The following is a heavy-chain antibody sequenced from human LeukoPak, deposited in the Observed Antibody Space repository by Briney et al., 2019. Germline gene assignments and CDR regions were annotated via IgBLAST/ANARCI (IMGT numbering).Heavy chain of an antibody. D-gene: IGHD2-15*01. CDR1: GGTFSSYA. Sequence: ASVKVSCKASGGTFSSYAISWVRQAPGQGLEWMGGIIPIFGTANYAQKFQGRVTITADESTSTAYMELSSLRSEDTAVYYCARPSGVVVAATTPGDYYYGMDVWGQGTTVTVSS. V-gene: IGHV1-69*13. J-gene: IGHJ6*02. CDR3: ARPSGVVVAATTPGDYYYGMDV. CDR2: IIPIFGTA.